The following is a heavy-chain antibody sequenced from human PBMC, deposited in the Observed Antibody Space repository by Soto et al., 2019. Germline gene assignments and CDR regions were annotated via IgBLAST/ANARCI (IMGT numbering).Heavy chain of an antibody. CDR2: IYWDDYK. CDR1: GFSLSTSGVG. J-gene: IGHJ4*02. Sequence: QITLKESGPALVKPTQTLTLTCTFSGFSLSTSGVGVGWIRQPPGEALEWLALIYWDDYKHFSPSLESRLTNTKDTSKNQVVLTKTNMDPVDTATYYCVHKGGGDRILDYWGQGTLVTVSS. CDR3: VHKGGGDRILDY. V-gene: IGHV2-5*02. D-gene: IGHD3-16*01.